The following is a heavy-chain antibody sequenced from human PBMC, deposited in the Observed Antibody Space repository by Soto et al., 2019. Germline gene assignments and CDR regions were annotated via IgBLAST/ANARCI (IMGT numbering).Heavy chain of an antibody. J-gene: IGHJ5*02. CDR3: ARALGDCISTSCYGIYWFDP. CDR2: ISAYNGNT. Sequence: ASVKVSCKASGYTFSSYHISWVRQAPGQGLEWMGWISAYNGNTNYAQKFQGRVTITADESTSTAYMELSSLRSEDTAVYYCARALGDCISTSCYGIYWFDPWGQGTLVTVSS. D-gene: IGHD2-2*01. CDR1: GYTFSSYH. V-gene: IGHV1-18*01.